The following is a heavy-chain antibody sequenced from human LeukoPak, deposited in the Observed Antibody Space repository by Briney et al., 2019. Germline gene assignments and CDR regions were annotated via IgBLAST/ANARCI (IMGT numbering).Heavy chain of an antibody. CDR1: GFTVSSNY. CDR2: IYKDGST. CDR3: AIRGIAAAESNGMDV. Sequence: PGGSLRLSCAASGFTVSSNYMSWVRQAPGKGLEWVSVIYKDGSTYYADSVKGRFTISRDNSKNTLYLQMNSLRAEDTAVYYCAIRGIAAAESNGMDVWGQGTTVTVSS. J-gene: IGHJ6*02. D-gene: IGHD6-13*01. V-gene: IGHV3-66*01.